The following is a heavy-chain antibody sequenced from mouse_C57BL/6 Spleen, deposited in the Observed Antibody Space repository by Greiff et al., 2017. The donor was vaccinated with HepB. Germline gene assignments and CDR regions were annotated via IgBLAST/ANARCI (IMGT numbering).Heavy chain of an antibody. CDR1: GFTFSDYG. D-gene: IGHD1-1*01. Sequence: EVQRVESGGGLVKPGGSLKLSCAASGFTFSDYGMHWVRQAPEKGLEWVAYISSGSSTIYYADTVKGRFTISRDKAKNTLFLQMTSLRSEDTAMYYVARPGDHGSISWFAYWGQGTLVTVSA. V-gene: IGHV5-17*01. CDR2: ISSGSSTI. J-gene: IGHJ3*01. CDR3: ARPGDHGSISWFAY.